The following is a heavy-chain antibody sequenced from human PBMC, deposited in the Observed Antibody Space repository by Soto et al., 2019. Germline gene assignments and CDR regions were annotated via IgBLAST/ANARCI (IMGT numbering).Heavy chain of an antibody. Sequence: ETLPITCIVSGGSISSHNSSRIRQPPGKGLEWIGYIYYSGNTNYNPSLKSRVTISVDTSKNQFSLKLNSVTAADTAVYYCARDFGSGWFDPWGQGTLVTVS. CDR3: ARDFGSGWFDP. CDR1: GGSISSHN. V-gene: IGHV4-59*11. CDR2: IYYSGNT. J-gene: IGHJ5*02. D-gene: IGHD6-19*01.